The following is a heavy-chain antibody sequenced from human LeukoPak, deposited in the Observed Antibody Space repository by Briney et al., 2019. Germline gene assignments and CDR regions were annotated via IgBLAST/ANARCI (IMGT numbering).Heavy chain of an antibody. J-gene: IGHJ6*03. V-gene: IGHV4-34*01. D-gene: IGHD3-3*01. CDR3: ARVRTIFGVVTNYYYYYYYMDV. CDR2: INHSGST. Sequence: PSETLSLTCAVYGGSFSGYYWSWIRQPPGKGLEWIGEINHSGSTNYNPSLKSRVTISVDTSKNQFPLKLSSVTAADTAVYYCARVRTIFGVVTNYYYYYYYMDVWGKGTTVTVSS. CDR1: GGSFSGYY.